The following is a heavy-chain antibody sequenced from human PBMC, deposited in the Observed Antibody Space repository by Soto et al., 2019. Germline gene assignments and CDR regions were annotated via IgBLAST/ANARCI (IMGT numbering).Heavy chain of an antibody. J-gene: IGHJ1*01. Sequence: PGGFLRLSCAASGFTFSSYSMNWVRQAPGKGLEWVSYISSSSTTIYHADSVKGRFTISRDNAKNSLYLQMNSLRAEDTAVYYCARALYPGYFQHWGQGTLVTVSS. D-gene: IGHD3-10*01. V-gene: IGHV3-48*01. CDR3: ARALYPGYFQH. CDR2: ISSSSTTI. CDR1: GFTFSSYS.